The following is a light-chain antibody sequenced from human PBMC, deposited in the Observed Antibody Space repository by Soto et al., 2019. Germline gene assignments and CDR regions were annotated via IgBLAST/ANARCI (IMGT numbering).Light chain of an antibody. J-gene: IGKJ4*01. Sequence: IQMTQCPSTLSASVGDRFTIPCRATQSINIWLAWYKQKPGKAPKLLIYDASSLQSGVPSRLRRRTSGSECTRSISSLQPDDVVTDFCLQYNRYPRSFRGGTKVDIK. CDR2: DAS. CDR3: LQYNRYPRS. CDR1: QSINIW. V-gene: IGKV1-5*01.